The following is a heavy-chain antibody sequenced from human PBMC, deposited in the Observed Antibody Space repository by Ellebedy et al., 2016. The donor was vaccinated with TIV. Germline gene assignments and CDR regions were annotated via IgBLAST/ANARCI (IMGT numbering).Heavy chain of an antibody. CDR1: GDSVSSIRGA. J-gene: IGHJ4*02. CDR3: ARSRNGYGPPLDY. V-gene: IGHV6-1*01. D-gene: IGHD1-1*01. Sequence: SQTLSLTCAISGDSVSSIRGAWNWIRQSPSGGLEWLGRTYYRSKWYNEYAVSVQSRITINPDTSKNQFSLQLTSVTPEDTACYYCARSRNGYGPPLDYWGQGTLVTVSS. CDR2: TYYRSKWYN.